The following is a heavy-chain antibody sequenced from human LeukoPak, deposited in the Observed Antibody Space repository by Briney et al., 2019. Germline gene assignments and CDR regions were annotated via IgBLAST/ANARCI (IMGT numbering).Heavy chain of an antibody. CDR2: IYPGDSDT. D-gene: IGHD5-12*01. J-gene: IGHJ3*02. Sequence: SGESLKISCKASGYDFGDYWIGWVRQTPGKGLEWMGIIYPGDSDTRYSPSFQGQVTISADKSISTAYLQWSSLKASDTAMYYCARVGGSDGQRYDAFDIWGQGTMVTVSS. CDR3: ARVGGSDGQRYDAFDI. V-gene: IGHV5-51*01. CDR1: GYDFGDYW.